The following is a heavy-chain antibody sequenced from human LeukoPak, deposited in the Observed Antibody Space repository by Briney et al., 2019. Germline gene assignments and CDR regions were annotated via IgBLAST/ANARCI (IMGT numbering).Heavy chain of an antibody. Sequence: GGSLRLSYAASGLTFSSYAMSWVRQDPGKGLEWVSASSGSGGSTYYADSVKGRFTISRDNSKNTLYLQMNSLRAEDTAVYYCAKAPSAVAGTPYYFDYWGQGTLVTVSS. CDR1: GLTFSSYA. CDR2: SSGSGGST. D-gene: IGHD6-19*01. CDR3: AKAPSAVAGTPYYFDY. J-gene: IGHJ4*02. V-gene: IGHV3-23*01.